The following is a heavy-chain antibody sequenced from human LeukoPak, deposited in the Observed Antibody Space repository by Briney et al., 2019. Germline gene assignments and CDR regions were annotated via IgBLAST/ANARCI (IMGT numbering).Heavy chain of an antibody. J-gene: IGHJ3*02. D-gene: IGHD6-19*01. CDR3: AREAVADSRKGAFDI. Sequence: SETLSLTCAVYGGSFSGYYWSWIRQPPGKGLEWIGEINHSGSTNYNPSLKSRVTISVDTSKNQFSLKLSSVTAADTAVYYCAREAVADSRKGAFDIWGQGTMVTVSS. V-gene: IGHV4-34*01. CDR1: GGSFSGYY. CDR2: INHSGST.